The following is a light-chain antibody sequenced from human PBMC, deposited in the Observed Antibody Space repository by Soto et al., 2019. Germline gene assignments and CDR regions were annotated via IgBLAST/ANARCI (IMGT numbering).Light chain of an antibody. CDR1: SSDVGGYNY. V-gene: IGLV2-8*01. CDR3: SSYAGNSNYV. CDR2: EVN. J-gene: IGLJ1*01. Sequence: QSALTQPPSASGSPGQSVAISCTGTSSDVGGYNYVSWYQQHPGKAPKLMIYEVNKRPSGVPDRFSGSKSGNTASLTVSGLQAEDEADYYCSSYAGNSNYVFGTGTKLTVL.